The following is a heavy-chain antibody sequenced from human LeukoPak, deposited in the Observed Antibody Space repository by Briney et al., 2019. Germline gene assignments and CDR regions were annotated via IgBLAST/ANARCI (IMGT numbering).Heavy chain of an antibody. CDR3: ARDLDWNDEDYYYGMDV. D-gene: IGHD1-1*01. J-gene: IGHJ6*02. CDR1: GGSVSSGSSY. CDR2: IYYSGST. V-gene: IGHV4-61*01. Sequence: SETLSLTCTVSGGSVSSGSSYWSWIRQPPGKGLEWIGNIYYSGSTNYNPSLKSRVTISVDTSKNQFSLKLSSVTAADTAVYYCARDLDWNDEDYYYGMDVWGQGTTVTVSS.